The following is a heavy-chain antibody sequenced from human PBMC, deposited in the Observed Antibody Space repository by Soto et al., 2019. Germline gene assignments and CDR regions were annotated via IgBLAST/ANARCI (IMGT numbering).Heavy chain of an antibody. J-gene: IGHJ4*02. V-gene: IGHV1-69*01. D-gene: IGHD1-1*01. CDR3: ATTPEPQGYDY. Sequence: ARGGRIESSSRRWARQAPGQGLEWVGGIVPIYRTADYAQKFQGRVTITADESARTSYMELRSLKSQDTAVYYCATTPEPQGYDYRGQGTPVTVSS. CDR1: GGRIESSS. CDR2: IVPIYRTA.